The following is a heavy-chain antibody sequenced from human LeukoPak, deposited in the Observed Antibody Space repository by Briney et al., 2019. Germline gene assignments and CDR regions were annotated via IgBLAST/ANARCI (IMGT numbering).Heavy chain of an antibody. V-gene: IGHV3-30*18. CDR2: ISYDGSNK. CDR3: AKELRENDILTGYTPLYYYYGMDV. CDR1: GFTFGSYG. J-gene: IGHJ6*02. Sequence: PGRSLRLSCAASGFTFGSYGMHWVRQAPGKGLEWVAVISYDGSNKYYADSVKGRFTISRDNSKNTLYLQMNSLRAEDTAVYYCAKELRENDILTGYTPLYYYYGMDVWGQGTTVTVSS. D-gene: IGHD3-9*01.